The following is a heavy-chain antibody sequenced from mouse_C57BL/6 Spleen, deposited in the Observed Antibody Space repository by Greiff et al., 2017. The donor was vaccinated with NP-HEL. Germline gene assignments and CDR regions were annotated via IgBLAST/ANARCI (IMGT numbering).Heavy chain of an antibody. CDR1: GYTFTSYW. CDR2: IDPSDSYT. V-gene: IGHV1-50*01. D-gene: IGHD2-4*01. CDR3: ARGGLRRGYFDY. J-gene: IGHJ2*01. Sequence: VQLQQPGAELVKPGASVKLSCKASGYTFTSYWMQWVKQRPGQGLEWIGEIDPSDSYTNYNQKFKGKATLTVDTSSSTAYMQLSSLTSEDSAVYYCARGGLRRGYFDYWGQGTTLTVSS.